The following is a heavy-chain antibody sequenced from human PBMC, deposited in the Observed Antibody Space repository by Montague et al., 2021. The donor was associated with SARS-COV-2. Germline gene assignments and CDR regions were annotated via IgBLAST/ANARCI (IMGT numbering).Heavy chain of an antibody. CDR2: ISYSATS. D-gene: IGHD3-16*02. J-gene: IGHJ4*02. CDR3: ARLGITLGGVIVIRYYFDF. V-gene: IGHV4-39*01. CDR1: VACRSTKNYY. Sequence: SETLSLTRTFSVACRSTKNYYWGRIRQPPGKGLVWIGSISYSATSYSNPSLKSRVTMSVDTSRNQLSLNLSSVTVADTAVYYCARLGITLGGVIVIRYYFDFWGQGTLVTVSS.